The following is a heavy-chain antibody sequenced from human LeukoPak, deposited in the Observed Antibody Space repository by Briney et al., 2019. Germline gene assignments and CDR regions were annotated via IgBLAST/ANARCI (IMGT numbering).Heavy chain of an antibody. CDR3: ARDPHCSSTSCRFDY. CDR1: GGSISSYY. D-gene: IGHD2-2*01. J-gene: IGHJ4*02. Sequence: SETLSLTCTVSGGSISSYYWSWIRQPPGKGLEWIGYIYYSGSTNYIPSLKGRDTISVDTSKNQFSLKLSSVTAADTAVYYCARDPHCSSTSCRFDYWSQETLVTVS. V-gene: IGHV4-59*01. CDR2: IYYSGST.